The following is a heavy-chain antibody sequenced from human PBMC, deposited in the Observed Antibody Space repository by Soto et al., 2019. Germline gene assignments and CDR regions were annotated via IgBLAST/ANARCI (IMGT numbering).Heavy chain of an antibody. Sequence: QVQLVESGGGVVQPGRSLRLSCAASGFTFSSYGMHWVRQAPSKGLEWVAVIWYDGSNKYYADSVKGRLTISRDNSKNTLYLQTNSLRAEDTAVYYCARDAGELDDAFDIWGQGTMVTVSS. CDR1: GFTFSSYG. D-gene: IGHD1-26*01. CDR2: IWYDGSNK. V-gene: IGHV3-33*01. CDR3: ARDAGELDDAFDI. J-gene: IGHJ3*02.